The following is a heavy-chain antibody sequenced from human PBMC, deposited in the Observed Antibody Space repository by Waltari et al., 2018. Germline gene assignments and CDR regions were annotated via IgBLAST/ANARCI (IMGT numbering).Heavy chain of an antibody. V-gene: IGHV3-23*04. CDR1: GFTFNSYA. D-gene: IGHD1-7*01. J-gene: IGHJ6*03. Sequence: EVQLVESGGGLVQPGGSLRLSCAASGFTFNSYAMNCVHQAPGEGPEWVSTISGNGVSRYYADSWEGRFTISRDNSRNTVYLQMSSRRAEDTAIYYCAKAHWDYGNYYYYYMDGWGNGTTVIVSS. CDR3: AKAHWDYGNYYYYYMDG. CDR2: ISGNGVSR.